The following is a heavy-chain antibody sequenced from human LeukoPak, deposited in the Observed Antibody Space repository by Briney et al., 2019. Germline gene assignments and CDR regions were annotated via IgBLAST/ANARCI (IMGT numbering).Heavy chain of an antibody. CDR3: AREPYPAGFDP. Sequence: SQTLSLTCTVSGGSISSGGYYWRWIRQHPGKGLEWIGYIYYSGSTYYNPSLKSRVTISVDTSKNQFSLKLSSVTAADTAVYYCAREPYPAGFDPWGQGTLVAVSS. CDR2: IYYSGST. V-gene: IGHV4-31*03. J-gene: IGHJ5*02. CDR1: GGSISSGGYY.